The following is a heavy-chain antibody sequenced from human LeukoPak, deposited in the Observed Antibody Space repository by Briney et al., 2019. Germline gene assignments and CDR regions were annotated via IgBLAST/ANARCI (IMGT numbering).Heavy chain of an antibody. CDR2: INPSGGST. D-gene: IGHD3-22*01. CDR3: ARGGDYYDSSGYYYDY. J-gene: IGHJ4*02. V-gene: IGHV1-46*01. CDR1: GYTFTGYY. Sequence: ASVKVSCKASGYTFTGYYMHWVRQAPGQGLEWMGIINPSGGSTSYAQKFQGRVTMTRDTSTSTVYMELSSLRSEDTAVYYCARGGDYYDSSGYYYDYWGQGTLVTVSS.